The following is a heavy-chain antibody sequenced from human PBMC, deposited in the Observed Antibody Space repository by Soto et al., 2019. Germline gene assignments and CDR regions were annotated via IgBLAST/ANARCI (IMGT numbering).Heavy chain of an antibody. Sequence: SETLSLTCAIYGGSFSGYYCSWLRQPPGKGLELIGEIYHSGSTYYNPSLKSRVTISADTSKNQFSLKLSSVTAADTAVYYCARDNGSGSYPYYGMDVWGQGTTVTVSS. CDR2: IYHSGST. J-gene: IGHJ6*02. V-gene: IGHV4-34*01. CDR3: ARDNGSGSYPYYGMDV. CDR1: GGSFSGYY. D-gene: IGHD3-10*01.